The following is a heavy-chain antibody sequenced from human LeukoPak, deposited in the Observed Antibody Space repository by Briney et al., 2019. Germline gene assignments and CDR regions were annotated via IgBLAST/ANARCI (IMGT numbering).Heavy chain of an antibody. D-gene: IGHD3-16*01. CDR1: GGSISSGGYY. J-gene: IGHJ4*02. Sequence: SQTLSLTCTVSGGSISSGGYYWSWIRQPPGKGLEWIGYIYHSGSTYYNPSLKSRVTISVDRSKNQFSLKLSSVTAADTAVYYCARERLGGFPFDYWGQGTLVTVSS. CDR3: ARERLGGFPFDY. CDR2: IYHSGST. V-gene: IGHV4-30-2*01.